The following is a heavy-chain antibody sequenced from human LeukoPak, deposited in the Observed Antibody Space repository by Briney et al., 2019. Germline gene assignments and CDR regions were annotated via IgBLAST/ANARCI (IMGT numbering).Heavy chain of an antibody. V-gene: IGHV1-2*06. CDR1: AYTFTGYY. CDR2: INPNSGGT. Sequence: ASVNVSCKASAYTFTGYYMHWVRQAPGQGLEWMGRINPNSGGTNYAQKFQGRVTMTRDTSITTAYMELSRLRSDDTAVYYCTRDRGYDYFFDYWGQGTLVTVSS. CDR3: TRDRGYDYFFDY. D-gene: IGHD5-12*01. J-gene: IGHJ4*02.